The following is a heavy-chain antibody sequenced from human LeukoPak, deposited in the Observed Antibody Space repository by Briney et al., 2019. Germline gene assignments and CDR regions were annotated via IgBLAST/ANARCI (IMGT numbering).Heavy chain of an antibody. CDR1: GFTFSSYG. D-gene: IGHD6-13*01. Sequence: GGSLRLSCAASGFTFSSYGMHWVRQAPGKGLEWVAVISYDGSNKYYADSVKGRFTISRDNSKNTLYLQMNSLRAEDTAVYYCAKGYSSSWYGGMDVWGQGTTVTDSS. V-gene: IGHV3-30*18. J-gene: IGHJ6*02. CDR2: ISYDGSNK. CDR3: AKGYSSSWYGGMDV.